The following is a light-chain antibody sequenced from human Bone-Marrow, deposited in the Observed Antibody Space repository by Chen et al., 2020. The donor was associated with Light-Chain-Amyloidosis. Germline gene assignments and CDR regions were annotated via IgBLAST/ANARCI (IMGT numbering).Light chain of an antibody. Sequence: QFALTQPASVSGSPGQSITISCTGTSSDVGGDNHVSWYQQHPDKAPKLMIYEVTNRPSWVPDRFSGSKSDNTASLTTSGLQTEDEADYFCSSYTITNTLVFGSGTRVTVL. CDR3: SSYTITNTLV. J-gene: IGLJ1*01. CDR1: SSDVGGDNH. CDR2: EVT. V-gene: IGLV2-14*01.